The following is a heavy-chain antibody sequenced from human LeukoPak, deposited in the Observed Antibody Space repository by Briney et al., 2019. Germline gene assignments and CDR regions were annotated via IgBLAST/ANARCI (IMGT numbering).Heavy chain of an antibody. J-gene: IGHJ4*02. D-gene: IGHD5-24*01. CDR2: ISYDGSNK. CDR3: AKEMATITAPFDY. V-gene: IGHV3-30*18. Sequence: TGGSLRLSCAASGFTFSSYGMHWVRQAPSKGLEWVAVISYDGSNKYYADSVKGRFTISRDNSKNTLYLQMNSLRAEDTAVYYCAKEMATITAPFDYWGQGTLVTVSS. CDR1: GFTFSSYG.